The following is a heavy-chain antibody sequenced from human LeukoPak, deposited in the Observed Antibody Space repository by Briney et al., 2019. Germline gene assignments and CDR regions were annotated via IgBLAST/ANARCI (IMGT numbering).Heavy chain of an antibody. D-gene: IGHD3-3*01. J-gene: IGHJ4*02. CDR2: INPNSGGT. V-gene: IGHV1-2*02. CDR3: ARPTKHYDFWSGYYNPFDY. Sequence: ASVKVSCKASGYTFTSYDINWVRQATGQGLEWMGWINPNSGGTNYAQKFQGRVTMTRDTSISTAYMELSRLRSDDTAVYYCARPTKHYDFWSGYYNPFDYWGQGTLVTVSS. CDR1: GYTFTSYD.